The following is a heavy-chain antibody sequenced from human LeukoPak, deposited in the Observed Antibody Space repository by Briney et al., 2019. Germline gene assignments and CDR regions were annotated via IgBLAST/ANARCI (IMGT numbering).Heavy chain of an antibody. CDR2: ISRNSTYI. CDR3: ASDEGNYFDY. V-gene: IGHV3-21*01. Sequence: PGGSLRLSCAAPGFTFSSYIMNWVRQAPGKGLEWVASISRNSTYIHYADSVKGRFTISRDNARNSLFLQMNSLRAEDTAIYYCASDEGNYFDYWGQGTLVTVSS. CDR1: GFTFSSYI. J-gene: IGHJ4*02.